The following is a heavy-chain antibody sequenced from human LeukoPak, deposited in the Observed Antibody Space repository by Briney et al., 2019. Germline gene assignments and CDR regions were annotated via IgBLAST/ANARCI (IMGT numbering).Heavy chain of an antibody. CDR1: GGSISSYY. V-gene: IGHV4-59*01. Sequence: SSETLSLTCTVPGGSISSYYWSWIRQPPGKELEWIGYLYYSGSTNYNPSFKSRVTMSVDTSKNQFSLKLNSMTAADTAVYFCARGRYNDYGFDYGGQGTLVTVSS. J-gene: IGHJ4*02. D-gene: IGHD4-17*01. CDR2: LYYSGST. CDR3: ARGRYNDYGFDY.